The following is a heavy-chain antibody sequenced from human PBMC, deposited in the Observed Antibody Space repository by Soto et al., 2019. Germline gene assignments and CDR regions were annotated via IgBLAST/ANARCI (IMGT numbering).Heavy chain of an antibody. CDR2: IYWDDDK. V-gene: IGHV2-5*02. Sequence: QITLKESGPTLVRPAQTLTLTCDFSGFSLSTYDMGVAWIRQPPGKALEWLALIYWDDDKRYNPSLKDRLAISKDTSSNQVVLTITNMDPEDTATYFCAHAGDYDLLTFDHWGPGTLVTVSS. CDR3: AHAGDYDLLTFDH. CDR1: GFSLSTYDMG. J-gene: IGHJ4*02. D-gene: IGHD4-17*01.